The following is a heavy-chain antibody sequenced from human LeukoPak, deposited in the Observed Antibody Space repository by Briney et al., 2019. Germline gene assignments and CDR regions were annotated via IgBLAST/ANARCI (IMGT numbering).Heavy chain of an antibody. CDR1: GFTFSTYS. CDR2: ISGSGTYI. D-gene: IGHD3-3*01. Sequence: GGSLRLSCAASGFTFSTYSMNWVRQAPGQGLEWVSSISGSGTYIFYADSVKGRFTFSRDNAKNSLYLQMNSLSAEDTAVYYCAKSSGRSGYYFDYWGQGTLVTVSS. CDR3: AKSSGRSGYYFDY. J-gene: IGHJ4*02. V-gene: IGHV3-21*01.